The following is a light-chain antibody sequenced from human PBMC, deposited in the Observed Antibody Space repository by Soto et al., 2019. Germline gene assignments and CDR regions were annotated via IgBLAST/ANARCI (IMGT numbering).Light chain of an antibody. J-gene: IGKJ1*01. CDR1: QSVSSSY. Sequence: EIVLTQSPGTLSLSPGERATLSFRASQSVSSSYLTWYQQKPGQAPRLLIYGASTRATGIPARFSGSGSGTDFTLTISSLQPEDFAVYYCQQDYNLPLTFGQGTKVDIK. V-gene: IGKV3D-7*01. CDR2: GAS. CDR3: QQDYNLPLT.